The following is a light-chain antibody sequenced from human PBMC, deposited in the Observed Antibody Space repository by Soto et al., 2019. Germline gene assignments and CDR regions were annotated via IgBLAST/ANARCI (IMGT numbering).Light chain of an antibody. CDR1: QSISSY. V-gene: IGKV1-39*01. CDR3: HQSYSNPQT. CDR2: AAS. Sequence: DIQMTQSPSSLSASVGDRVTITCRASQSISSYLSWYQQKPGKAPKLLIYAASSLQSGVTSRFSGSGSGKDFTLTISSLKPEDFATYYCHQSYSNPQTLGQGTKVDIK. J-gene: IGKJ1*01.